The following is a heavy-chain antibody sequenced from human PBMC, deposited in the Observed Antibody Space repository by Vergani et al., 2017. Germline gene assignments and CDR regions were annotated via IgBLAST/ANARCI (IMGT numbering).Heavy chain of an antibody. J-gene: IGHJ5*02. CDR1: GGTFSSYA. V-gene: IGHV1-69*18. Sequence: QVQLVQSGAEVKKPGSSVKVSCKASGGTFSSYAISWVRQAPGQGLEWMGRIIPIFGTANYAHKFQGRVTITAAESTSTAYMELSSLRSEDTAVYYCARVISSWADDYVWGTWGQGTLVTVSS. D-gene: IGHD3-16*01. CDR2: IIPIFGTA. CDR3: ARVISSWADDYVWGT.